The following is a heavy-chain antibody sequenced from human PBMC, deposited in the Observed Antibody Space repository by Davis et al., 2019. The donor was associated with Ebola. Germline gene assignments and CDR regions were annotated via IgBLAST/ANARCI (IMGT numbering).Heavy chain of an antibody. CDR1: GFTFRSYG. CDR2: VRYDGSNK. D-gene: IGHD1-1*01. CDR3: ARDGGMMRTTYYYYYGMDV. Sequence: GESLKISCAASGFTFRSYGMHWVRQAPGKGLEWVAFVRYDGSNKYYADSVKGRFTISRDNSKNTLYLQMNSLRAEDTAVYYCARDGGMMRTTYYYYYGMDVWGQGTTVTVSS. V-gene: IGHV3-30*02. J-gene: IGHJ6*02.